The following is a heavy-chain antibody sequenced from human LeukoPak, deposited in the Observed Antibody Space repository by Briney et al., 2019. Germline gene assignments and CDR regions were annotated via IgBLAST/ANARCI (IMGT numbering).Heavy chain of an antibody. J-gene: IGHJ4*02. CDR2: IYHSGRT. D-gene: IGHD1-1*01. CDR1: GGSISSSNW. Sequence: PSETLSLPCAVSGGSISSSNWWSWVRQPPGKGLEWIGEIYHSGRTNYNPSLTSRVTISVDKSKNQFSVKLSSVTAADTAVYYCARDRVRNGIDYWGQGTLVTVSS. V-gene: IGHV4-4*02. CDR3: ARDRVRNGIDY.